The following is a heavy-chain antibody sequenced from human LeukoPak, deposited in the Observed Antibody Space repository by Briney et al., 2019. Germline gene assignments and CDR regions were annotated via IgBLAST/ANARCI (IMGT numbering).Heavy chain of an antibody. CDR1: GFTFSSYA. Sequence: GGSLRLSCAASGFTFSSYAMHWVRQAPGKGLEWVAVISYDGSNKYYADSVKGRFTISRDNSKNTLYLQMNSLRAEDTAVYYCARGVRIAVAGNIDYWGQSTLVTVSS. D-gene: IGHD6-19*01. V-gene: IGHV3-30*04. CDR3: ARGVRIAVAGNIDY. J-gene: IGHJ4*02. CDR2: ISYDGSNK.